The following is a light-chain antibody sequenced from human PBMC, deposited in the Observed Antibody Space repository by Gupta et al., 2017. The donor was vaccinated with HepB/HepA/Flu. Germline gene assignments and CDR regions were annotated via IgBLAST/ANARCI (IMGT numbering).Light chain of an antibody. V-gene: IGLV1-44*01. CDR2: SNN. CDR1: SSNIGSNA. CDR3: ATWDDSRNGPV. J-gene: IGLJ2*01. Sequence: QSVLTQPPSASGTPGQRVTILCSGSSSNIGSNAVNWYQQVPGTAPKLLIYSNNQRPSGVPDRFSGSKSGTSASLAISGLQSEDESDYYCATWDDSRNGPVFGGGTKLTVL.